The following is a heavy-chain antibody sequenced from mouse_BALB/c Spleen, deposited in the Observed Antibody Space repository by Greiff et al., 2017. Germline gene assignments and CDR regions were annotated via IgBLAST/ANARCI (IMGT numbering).Heavy chain of an antibody. V-gene: IGHV5-4*02. D-gene: IGHD3-2*02. CDR2: ISDGGSYT. J-gene: IGHJ4*01. CDR1: GFTFSDYY. CDR3: ARETEANYYAMDY. Sequence: EVKLVESGGGLVKPGGSLKLSCAASGFTFSDYYMYWVRQTPEKRLEWVATISDGGSYTYYPDSVKGRFTISRDNAKNNLYLQMSSLKSEDTAMYYCARETEANYYAMDYWGQGTSVTVSS.